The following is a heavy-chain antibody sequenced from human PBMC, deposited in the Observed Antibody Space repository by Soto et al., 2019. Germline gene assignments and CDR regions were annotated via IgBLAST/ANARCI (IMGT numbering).Heavy chain of an antibody. D-gene: IGHD3-22*01. V-gene: IGHV3-64D*06. Sequence: GGSLRLSCSASGFTFSIYAMLWVRQAPGKGLDYVSSISTNGGSTDYADSVKGRFTISRDNSKNTVYLQMSSLRVEDTAVYYCVKGEYYYDSSGYYPFDYWGQGTLVTVSS. CDR2: ISTNGGST. J-gene: IGHJ4*02. CDR3: VKGEYYYDSSGYYPFDY. CDR1: GFTFSIYA.